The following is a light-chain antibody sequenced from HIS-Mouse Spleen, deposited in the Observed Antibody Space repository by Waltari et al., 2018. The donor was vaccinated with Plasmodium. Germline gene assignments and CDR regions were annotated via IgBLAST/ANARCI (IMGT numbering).Light chain of an antibody. J-gene: IGLJ3*02. CDR1: SGINVGTYR. V-gene: IGLV5-45*03. CDR2: YKSDSDT. CDR3: MIWHSSAWV. Sequence: QAVLTQPSSLSASPGASASLTCTLRSGINVGTYRLSWYQQKPGSPPQYLLRYKSDSDTQQVCGVTRGFSGSKDASANACILLIFGLQSEDEADYYCMIWHSSAWVFGGGTKLTVL.